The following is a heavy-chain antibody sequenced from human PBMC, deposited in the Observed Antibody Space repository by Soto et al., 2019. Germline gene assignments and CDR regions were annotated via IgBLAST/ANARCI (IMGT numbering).Heavy chain of an antibody. CDR1: GGSFSGYY. D-gene: IGHD3-16*02. J-gene: IGHJ6*03. V-gene: IGHV4-34*01. Sequence: SETLSLTCAVYGGSFSGYYWSWIRQPPGKGLEWIGEINHSGSTNYNPSLKSRVTISVDTSKNQFSLKLSSVTAADTAVYYCGRQGPSDYIWGSYRNYYYYYYMDVWGKGTTVTVSS. CDR3: GRQGPSDYIWGSYRNYYYYYYMDV. CDR2: INHSGST.